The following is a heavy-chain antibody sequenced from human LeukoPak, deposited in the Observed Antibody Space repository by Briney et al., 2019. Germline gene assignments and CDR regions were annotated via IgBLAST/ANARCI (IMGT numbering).Heavy chain of an antibody. CDR1: GYTFTSYG. Sequence: ASVKVSCKASGYTFTSYGISWVRQAPGQGLEWMGWISAYNGNTNYAQKLQGRVTMTTDTSTSTAYMELRSLRSDDTAVYYCARDQGLWFVDPLGARADYWGQGTLVTVSS. D-gene: IGHD3-10*01. J-gene: IGHJ4*02. CDR3: ARDQGLWFVDPLGARADY. CDR2: ISAYNGNT. V-gene: IGHV1-18*01.